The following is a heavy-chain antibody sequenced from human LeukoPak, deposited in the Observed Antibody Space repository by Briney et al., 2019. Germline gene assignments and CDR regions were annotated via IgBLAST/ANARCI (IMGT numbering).Heavy chain of an antibody. CDR3: ARDAVRGNWFDP. CDR1: GFTFSSYS. V-gene: IGHV3-21*01. D-gene: IGHD3-10*02. CDR2: ISSSSSYI. Sequence: PGGSLRLSCAASGFTFSSYSMNWVRQAPGKGLEWVSSISSSSSYIYYADSVKGRFTISRDNAKNSLYLQMNSLRAGDTAVYYCARDAVRGNWFDPWGQGTLVTVSS. J-gene: IGHJ5*02.